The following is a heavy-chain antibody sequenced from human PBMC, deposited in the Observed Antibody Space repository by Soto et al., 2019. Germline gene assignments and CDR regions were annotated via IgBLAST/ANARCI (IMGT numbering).Heavy chain of an antibody. D-gene: IGHD5-12*01. J-gene: IGHJ4*02. CDR3: AREGSGYGGYAY. Sequence: QVQLVESGGGVVQPGRSLRLSCEASGFTFSTSGMHWVRQAPGKGLEWVAVLWYDGSESYYADSVKGRFTISRDNSKNTLYLQMNSRGTADAGVYYCAREGSGYGGYAYWGQGTLVTVSS. CDR2: LWYDGSES. V-gene: IGHV3-33*01. CDR1: GFTFSTSG.